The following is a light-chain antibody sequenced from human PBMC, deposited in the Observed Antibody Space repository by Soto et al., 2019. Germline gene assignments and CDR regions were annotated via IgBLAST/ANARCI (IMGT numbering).Light chain of an antibody. CDR2: DVS. CDR1: TSDIGSYNH. J-gene: IGLJ2*01. CDR3: SSYTGSSPLVI. Sequence: QSALTQPPSVSGSPGQSVTISCTGTTSDIGSYNHVSWYRQSPGSAPKLMIYDVSNRPSGVPDRFFGSKSGNTASLIISGXXXXXXXXYYCSSYTGSSPLVIFGGGTQLTVL. V-gene: IGLV2-18*02.